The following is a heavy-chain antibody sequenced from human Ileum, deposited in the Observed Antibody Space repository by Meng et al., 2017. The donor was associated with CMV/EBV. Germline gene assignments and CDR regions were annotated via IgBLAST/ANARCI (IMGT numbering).Heavy chain of an antibody. V-gene: IGHV3-48*03. D-gene: IGHD2-2*01. CDR1: GFTFSSYE. Sequence: GGSLRLSCAASGFTFSSYEMNWVRQAPGKGLEWVSYISSSGSTIYYADSVKGRFTISRDNAKNSLYLQMNSLRAEDTAVYYCARDLFCSSTSCYGEGDSTRYYFDYWGQGTLVTVSS. J-gene: IGHJ4*02. CDR3: ARDLFCSSTSCYGEGDSTRYYFDY. CDR2: ISSSGSTI.